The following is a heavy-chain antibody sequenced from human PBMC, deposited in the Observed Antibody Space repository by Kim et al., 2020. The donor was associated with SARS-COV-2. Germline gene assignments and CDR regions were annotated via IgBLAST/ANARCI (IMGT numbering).Heavy chain of an antibody. V-gene: IGHV4-39*01. CDR3: ARRITMVRGVMYYGMDV. D-gene: IGHD3-10*01. J-gene: IGHJ6*02. Sequence: LKSRITISVDTSKNQVSLELSSVTAADTAVYYCARRITMVRGVMYYGMDVWGQGTTVTVSS.